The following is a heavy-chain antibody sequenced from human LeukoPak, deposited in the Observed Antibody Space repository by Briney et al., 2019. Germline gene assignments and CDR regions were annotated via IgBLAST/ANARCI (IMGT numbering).Heavy chain of an antibody. CDR3: ARVSHLVTYYWYFDL. CDR1: GFTFRSYE. D-gene: IGHD2-21*02. CDR2: IYYSGST. Sequence: GSLRLSCAASGFTFRSYEMTWVRQAPGKGLEWIGSIYYSGSTYYNPSLKSRVTISVDTSKNQFSLKLSSVTAADTAVYYCARVSHLVTYYWYFDLWGRGTLVTVSS. J-gene: IGHJ2*01. V-gene: IGHV4-59*05.